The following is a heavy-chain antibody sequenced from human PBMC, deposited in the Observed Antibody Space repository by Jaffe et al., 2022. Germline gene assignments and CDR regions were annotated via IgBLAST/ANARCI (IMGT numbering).Heavy chain of an antibody. CDR1: GGSFSGYY. D-gene: IGHD6-19*01. J-gene: IGHJ4*02. Sequence: QVQLQQWGAGLLKPSETLSLTCAVYGGSFSGYYWSWIRQPPGKGLEWIGEINHSGSTNYNPSLKSRVTISVDTSKNQFSLKLSSVTAADTAVYYCARGRSEGGWYSRPKSYYFDYWGQGTLVTVSS. CDR3: ARGRSEGGWYSRPKSYYFDY. CDR2: INHSGST. V-gene: IGHV4-34*01.